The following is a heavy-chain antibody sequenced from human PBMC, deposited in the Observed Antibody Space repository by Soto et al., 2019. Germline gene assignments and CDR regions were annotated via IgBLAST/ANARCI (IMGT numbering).Heavy chain of an antibody. V-gene: IGHV3-30-3*01. Sequence: QVQLVESGGGVVQPGRSLRLSCAASGFSFSYYDMHWVRQVPGKGLEWVALLSSDSNKKYDEDSVKGRFTISRDNSKNTLYLQMNSLRPENMAVYYCAHSEAVGGQGTLVTVSS. J-gene: IGHJ4*02. D-gene: IGHD6-25*01. CDR3: AHSEAV. CDR2: LSSDSNKK. CDR1: GFSFSYYD.